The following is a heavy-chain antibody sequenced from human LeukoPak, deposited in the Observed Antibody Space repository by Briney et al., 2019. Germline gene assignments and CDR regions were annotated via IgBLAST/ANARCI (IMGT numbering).Heavy chain of an antibody. D-gene: IGHD2-2*02. CDR3: VRDKWAPISPATDNLDY. CDR2: IIPIFGSA. Sequence: GASVKVSCKASGGTFSSYTITWVRQAPGQGLEWMGGIIPIFGSANYAQKFQGRVTITADESTSTAYMELSSLRSDDTAVYYCVRDKWAPISPATDNLDYWGQGTLVTVSS. CDR1: GGTFSSYT. J-gene: IGHJ4*02. V-gene: IGHV1-69*13.